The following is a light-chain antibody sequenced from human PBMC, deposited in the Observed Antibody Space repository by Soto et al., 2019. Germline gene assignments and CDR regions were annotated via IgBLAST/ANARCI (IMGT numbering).Light chain of an antibody. CDR2: GAS. Sequence: EIVLTQSPGTLSLSPGECITLSCRASQSVGRNFLAWHQQIPGRAPRLLIHGASYKDTGVPDRFSGSGPETYFTFTISRLEPEDCAVYYCHQYAASPLTFGGGTKVEIK. J-gene: IGKJ4*01. CDR3: HQYAASPLT. CDR1: QSVGRNF. V-gene: IGKV3-20*01.